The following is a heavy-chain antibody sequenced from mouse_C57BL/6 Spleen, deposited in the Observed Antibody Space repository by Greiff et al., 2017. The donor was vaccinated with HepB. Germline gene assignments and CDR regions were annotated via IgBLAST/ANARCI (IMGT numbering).Heavy chain of an antibody. J-gene: IGHJ4*01. CDR1: GFSFNTYA. V-gene: IGHV10-1*01. CDR2: IRSKSNNYAT. CDR3: VRQLRPYYAMDY. Sequence: EVQVVESGGGLVQPKGSLKLSCAASGFSFNTYAMNWVRQAPGKGLEWVARIRSKSNNYATYYADSVKDRFTISRDDSESMLYLQMNNLKTEDTAMYYCVRQLRPYYAMDYWGQGTAVTVSS. D-gene: IGHD3-2*02.